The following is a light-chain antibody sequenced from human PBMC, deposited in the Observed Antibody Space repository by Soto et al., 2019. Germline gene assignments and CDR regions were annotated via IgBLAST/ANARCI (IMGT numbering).Light chain of an antibody. V-gene: IGLV2-14*01. Sequence: QSALTQPRSVSGSPGQSVTISCSGTSIDVDDYVSWYQQHPGKAPKLMIYDVSNRPSGVSNRFSGSKSGNTASLTISGLQAEDEADYYCSSYTSSSTLYVFGTGTRSPS. CDR3: SSYTSSSTLYV. J-gene: IGLJ1*01. CDR1: SIDVDDY. CDR2: DVS.